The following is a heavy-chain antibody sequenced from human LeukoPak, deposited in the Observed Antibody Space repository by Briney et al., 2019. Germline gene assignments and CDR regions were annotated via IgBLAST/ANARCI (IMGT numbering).Heavy chain of an antibody. CDR1: GFTFSTDW. D-gene: IGHD3-22*01. V-gene: IGHV3-74*03. CDR2: MNSDGSRT. J-gene: IGHJ6*02. CDR3: VSGVVVIPKYYYGMDV. Sequence: TGGSLRLSCAGSGFTFSTDWMHWVRQAPGKGLVWVSRMNSDGSRTSYADSVKGRFTISRDNAKNPLYLQMNSLRAEDTAVYYCVSGVVVIPKYYYGMDVWGQGTTVTVSS.